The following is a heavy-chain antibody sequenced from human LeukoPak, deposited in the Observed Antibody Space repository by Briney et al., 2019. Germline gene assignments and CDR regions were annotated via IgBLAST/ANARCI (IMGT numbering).Heavy chain of an antibody. Sequence: GRSLRLSCAASGFTFSSYGMHWVRQAPGKELEWVAVISYDGSNKYYADSVKGRFTISRDNSKNTLYLQMNSLRAEDTAVYYCAKDRYGDHYYFDYWGQGTLVTVSS. CDR1: GFTFSSYG. CDR2: ISYDGSNK. J-gene: IGHJ4*02. CDR3: AKDRYGDHYYFDY. V-gene: IGHV3-30*18. D-gene: IGHD4-17*01.